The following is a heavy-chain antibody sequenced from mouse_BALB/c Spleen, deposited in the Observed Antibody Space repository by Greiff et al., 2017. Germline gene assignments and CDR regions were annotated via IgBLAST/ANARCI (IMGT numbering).Heavy chain of an antibody. J-gene: IGHJ2*01. D-gene: IGHD2-13*01. CDR3: ARRNGGYFAGY. V-gene: IGHV1S56*01. Sequence: QVQLQQSGAELVKPGASVKLSCTASGYTFTSYDINWVRQRPEQGLEWIGGIFPGDGSTKYNEKFKGKTTLTTDNSSSTAYMQLSRLTSEDSAVYYCARRNGGYFAGYWGQGATLTVSS. CDR2: IFPGDGST. CDR1: GYTFTSYD.